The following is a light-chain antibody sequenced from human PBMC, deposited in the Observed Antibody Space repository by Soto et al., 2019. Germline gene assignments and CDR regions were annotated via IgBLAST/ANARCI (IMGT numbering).Light chain of an antibody. CDR1: SNDVGGHDY. Sequence: QSALTQPASVSGSPGQSITISCTGTSNDVGGHDYVSWYQQHPGKAPKLVIYDVLSRPSGVSDRFSGSKSGHTASLTISGLRPEAEADYCCASYTSSSTLVFGTGTKVTVL. CDR3: ASYTSSSTLV. V-gene: IGLV2-14*03. J-gene: IGLJ1*01. CDR2: DVL.